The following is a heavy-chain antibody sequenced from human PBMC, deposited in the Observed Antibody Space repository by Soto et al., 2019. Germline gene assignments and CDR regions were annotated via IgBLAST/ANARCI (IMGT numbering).Heavy chain of an antibody. J-gene: IGHJ4*02. V-gene: IGHV3-64D*06. CDR2: ISSNGGST. CDR1: GFTFSSYA. Sequence: EVQLVESGGGLVQPGGSLRLSCSASGFTFSSYAMHWVRQAPGKGLEYVSAISSNGGSTYYADSVKGRFTISRDNSKNTLYLQMSSLRAEVSAVYYCVKALVTIAAAGIFDYWGQGTLVTVSS. D-gene: IGHD6-13*01. CDR3: VKALVTIAAAGIFDY.